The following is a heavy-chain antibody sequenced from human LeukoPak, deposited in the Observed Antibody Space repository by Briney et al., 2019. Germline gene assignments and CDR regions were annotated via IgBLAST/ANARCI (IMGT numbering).Heavy chain of an antibody. D-gene: IGHD3-9*01. CDR2: ISAYNGNT. J-gene: IGHJ5*02. V-gene: IGHV1-18*01. CDR3: AREWWGYDVLTGDNWFDP. CDR1: GYTFTNYG. Sequence: ASVKVSCKASGYTFTNYGISWVRQAPGQGLEWMGRISAYNGNTNYAQKVQGRVTMTTDTSTNIAYMELRSLGSDDTAVYYCAREWWGYDVLTGDNWFDPWGQGTLVTVSS.